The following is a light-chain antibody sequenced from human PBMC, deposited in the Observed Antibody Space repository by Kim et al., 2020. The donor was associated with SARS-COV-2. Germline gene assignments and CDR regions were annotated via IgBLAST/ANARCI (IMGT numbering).Light chain of an antibody. J-gene: IGKJ1*01. CDR2: GAS. V-gene: IGKV3-15*01. CDR1: QSVSSN. Sequence: EIVMTQSPATLSVSPGERATLSCRASQSVSSNLAWYQQKPGQAPRLLLYGASTRATGIPARFSGSGSGTEFTLTISSLQSEDFAVYYCQQYNNWPPKTFGQGTKVDIK. CDR3: QQYNNWPPKT.